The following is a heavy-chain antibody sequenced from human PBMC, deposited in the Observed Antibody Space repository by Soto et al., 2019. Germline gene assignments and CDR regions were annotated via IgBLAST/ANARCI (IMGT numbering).Heavy chain of an antibody. Sequence: SVKVSCKASGGTFSSYAISWVRQAPGQGPEWMGGIIPIFGTANYAQKFQGRVTITADESTSTAYMELSSLRSEDTAVYYCARGITFGGVIVRGGEFDYWGQGTLVTVSS. CDR3: ARGITFGGVIVRGGEFDY. V-gene: IGHV1-69*13. CDR2: IIPIFGTA. D-gene: IGHD3-16*02. CDR1: GGTFSSYA. J-gene: IGHJ4*02.